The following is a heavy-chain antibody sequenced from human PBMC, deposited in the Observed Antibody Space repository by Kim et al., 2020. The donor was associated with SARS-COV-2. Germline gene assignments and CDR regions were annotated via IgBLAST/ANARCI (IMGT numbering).Heavy chain of an antibody. Sequence: SVKVSCKASGGTFSSYAISWVRQAPGQGLEWMGRIIPILGIANYAQKFQGRVTITEDKSTSTAYMELSSLRSEDTAVYYCARAPITIFGVVTPGYYYMDVWGKGTTVTVSS. J-gene: IGHJ6*03. V-gene: IGHV1-69*04. CDR3: ARAPITIFGVVTPGYYYMDV. D-gene: IGHD3-3*01. CDR1: GGTFSSYA. CDR2: IIPILGIA.